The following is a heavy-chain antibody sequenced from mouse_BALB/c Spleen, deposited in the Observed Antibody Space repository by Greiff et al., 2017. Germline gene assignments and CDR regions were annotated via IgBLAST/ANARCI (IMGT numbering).Heavy chain of an antibody. J-gene: IGHJ3*01. CDR2: ISYDGSN. CDR3: ARAADGYYAPWFAY. V-gene: IGHV3-6*02. CDR1: GYSITSGYY. Sequence: DVQLQESGPGLVKPSQSLSLTCSVTGYSITSGYYWNWIRQFPGNKLEWMGYISYDGSNNYNPSLKNRISITRDTSKNQFFLKLNSVTTEDTATYYCARAADGYYAPWFAYWGQGTLVTVSA. D-gene: IGHD2-3*01.